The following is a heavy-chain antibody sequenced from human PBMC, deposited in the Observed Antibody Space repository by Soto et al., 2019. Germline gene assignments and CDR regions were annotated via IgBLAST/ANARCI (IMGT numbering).Heavy chain of an antibody. CDR3: ARENCTNALCPIDY. V-gene: IGHV1-69*01. CDR2: IIPIFGTS. CDR1: GGTFSSYA. Sequence: QVQLVQSGAEVKKPGSSVKVSCKASGGTFSSYAFTWVRQPPGQGLELMGGIIPIFGTSNYAQKFQGRITVTADESTSTAYMELSGLRSEDTAVYYCARENCTNALCPIDYWGPGTLVTVSS. J-gene: IGHJ4*02. D-gene: IGHD2-8*01.